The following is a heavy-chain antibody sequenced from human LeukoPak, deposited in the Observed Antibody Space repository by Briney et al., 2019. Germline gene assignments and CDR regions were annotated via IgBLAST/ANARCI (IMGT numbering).Heavy chain of an antibody. CDR3: ARGGTVVNGFDY. V-gene: IGHV4-59*01. Sequence: IXXPXXXGLEWIGYIYYSGSTNYNPSLKSRVTMSLDTSTNKFSLKLTSVTAADTAVYYCARGGTVVNGFDYWGQGTLVTVSS. J-gene: IGHJ4*02. D-gene: IGHD4-23*01. CDR2: IYYSGST.